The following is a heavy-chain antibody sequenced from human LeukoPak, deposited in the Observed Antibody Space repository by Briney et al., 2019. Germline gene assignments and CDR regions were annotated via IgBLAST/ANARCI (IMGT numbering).Heavy chain of an antibody. CDR2: IIPIFGTA. CDR3: ARDLHRVVVRGVPHYYYYMDV. J-gene: IGHJ6*03. Sequence: ASVKVSCKASGGTFSSYAISWVRQAPGQGLEWMGGIIPIFGTANYAQKFRGRVTITADKSTSTAYMDLRSLRSDDTAVYYCARDLHRVVVRGVPHYYYYMDVWGKGTTVTISS. CDR1: GGTFSSYA. D-gene: IGHD3-10*01. V-gene: IGHV1-69*06.